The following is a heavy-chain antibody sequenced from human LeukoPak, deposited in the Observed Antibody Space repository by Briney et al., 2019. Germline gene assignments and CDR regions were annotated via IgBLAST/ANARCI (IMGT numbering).Heavy chain of an antibody. V-gene: IGHV3-21*01. CDR1: GFNFNTET. D-gene: IGHD2-21*02. CDR2: IDSSSSSK. J-gene: IGHJ4*02. CDR3: LRGDRRDF. Sequence: GGSLRLSCAASGFNFNTETMNWVRQTPGKGLEWLSSIDSSSSSKFYAHSVRGRFIISRDNARKSLYLQMNSVTAEDTAVYFCLRGDRRDFWGQGTLLVVYS.